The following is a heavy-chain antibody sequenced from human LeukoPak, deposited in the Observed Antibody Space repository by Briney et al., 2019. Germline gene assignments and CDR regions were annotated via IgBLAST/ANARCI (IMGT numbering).Heavy chain of an antibody. CDR1: GFTFSSYA. Sequence: GGSLRLSCAASGFTFSSYAMHWVRQAPGKGLEWVAVISYDGSNKYYADSVKGRFTISRDNSKNTLYLQMNSLRAEDTAVYYCAKDPAVPAAIRFYYYMDVWGKGTTVTVSS. D-gene: IGHD2-2*01. CDR3: AKDPAVPAAIRFYYYMDV. CDR2: ISYDGSNK. V-gene: IGHV3-30-3*01. J-gene: IGHJ6*03.